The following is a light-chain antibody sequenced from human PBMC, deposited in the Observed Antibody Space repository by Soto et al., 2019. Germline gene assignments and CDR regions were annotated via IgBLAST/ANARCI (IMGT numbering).Light chain of an antibody. J-gene: IGKJ4*01. Sequence: DIQMTQSPSSLSASLGERVTITCRASQGIGVYLAWFQQHPGKVPRLLIYAASALPTGVPSRFSGSGSGTDFTLTISSLQPEDVATYYCQKYNSAPLTFGGGTKVEIK. V-gene: IGKV1-27*01. CDR3: QKYNSAPLT. CDR1: QGIGVY. CDR2: AAS.